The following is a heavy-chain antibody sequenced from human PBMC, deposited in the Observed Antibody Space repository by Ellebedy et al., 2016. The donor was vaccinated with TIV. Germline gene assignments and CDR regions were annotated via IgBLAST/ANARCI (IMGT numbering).Heavy chain of an antibody. CDR3: AKPYDILISPFHH. J-gene: IGHJ1*01. CDR2: ISGGGGST. CDR1: GFAVSSNG. V-gene: IGHV3-23*01. Sequence: GESLKISCAASGFAVSSNGMSWVRQAPGKGLEWVSSISGGGGSTYYADSVKGRFTISRDNSKNTLFLQMNSLRAEDTAVYYCAKPYDILISPFHHWGQGTLVTVSS. D-gene: IGHD3-9*01.